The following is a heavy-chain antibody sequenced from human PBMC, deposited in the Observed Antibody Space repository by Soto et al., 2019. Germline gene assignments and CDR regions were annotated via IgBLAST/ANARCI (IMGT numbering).Heavy chain of an antibody. V-gene: IGHV4-30-4*01. D-gene: IGHD2-2*01. Sequence: PSETLSLTCTVSGGSISSGDYYWSWIRQPPGKGLEWIGYIYYSGSTYYNPSLKSRVTISVDTSKNQFSLKLSSVTAADTAVYYCASGNRDCSSTSCYFPGELDLYFYGMDVWGQGTPVTVSS. CDR2: IYYSGST. CDR1: GGSISSGDYY. J-gene: IGHJ6*02. CDR3: ASGNRDCSSTSCYFPGELDLYFYGMDV.